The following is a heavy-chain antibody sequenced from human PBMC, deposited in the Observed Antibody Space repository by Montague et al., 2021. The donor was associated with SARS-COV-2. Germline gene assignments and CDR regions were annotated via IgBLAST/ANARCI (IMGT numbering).Heavy chain of an antibody. D-gene: IGHD3-10*01. CDR1: GGSISSSSYY. CDR3: ARLSNYYGSGSYYPHNYYYYRMDV. J-gene: IGHJ6*02. Sequence: SETLSLTCTVSGGSISSSSYYWGWIRQPPGKGLEWIGSIYYSGSTYYNESLKSRVTISVDTSKNQFSLKLSSVTAADTAVYYCARLSNYYGSGSYYPHNYYYYRMDVWGQGTTVTVSS. CDR2: IYYSGST. V-gene: IGHV4-39*01.